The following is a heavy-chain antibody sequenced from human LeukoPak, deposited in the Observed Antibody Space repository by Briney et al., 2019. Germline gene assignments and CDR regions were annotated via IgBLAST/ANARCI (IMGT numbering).Heavy chain of an antibody. CDR2: ISDSGVST. Sequence: GGSLRLSCAASGFTFSSYAMSWVRQAPGKGLEWDSVISDSGVSTYYVDSVKGRFTISRDNSKNTVYLQVNSLRAEDTAIYYCAKIRGCSSTSCYRTYGLDVWGLGTTVTVAS. J-gene: IGHJ6*02. V-gene: IGHV3-23*01. CDR3: AKIRGCSSTSCYRTYGLDV. D-gene: IGHD2-2*01. CDR1: GFTFSSYA.